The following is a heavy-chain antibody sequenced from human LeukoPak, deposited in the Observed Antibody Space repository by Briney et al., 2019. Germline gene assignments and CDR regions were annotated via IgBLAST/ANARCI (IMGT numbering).Heavy chain of an antibody. CDR2: INPNSGGT. CDR3: ARGASSTPTRNCSSTSCYERSRMGYYYYMDV. Sequence: GASVKVSCKASGYTFTGYYMHWVRQAPGQGLEWMGWINPNSGGTNYAQKFQGRVTMTRDTSISTAYMELSRLRSDDTAVYYCARGASSTPTRNCSSTSCYERSRMGYYYYMDVWGKGTTVTVSS. D-gene: IGHD2-2*01. J-gene: IGHJ6*03. V-gene: IGHV1-2*02. CDR1: GYTFTGYY.